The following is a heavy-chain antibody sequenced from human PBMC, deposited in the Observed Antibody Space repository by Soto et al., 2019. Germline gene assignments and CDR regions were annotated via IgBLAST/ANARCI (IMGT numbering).Heavy chain of an antibody. D-gene: IGHD1-26*01. V-gene: IGHV4-31*03. CDR2: IYYSGST. Sequence: SETLSLTCTVSGGSISSGGYYWSWIRQHPGKGLEWIGYIYYSGSTYYNPSLKSRVTISVDTSKNQFSLKLSSVTAADTAVSYCARAELVGATDYWGQGTLVTVSS. CDR3: ARAELVGATDY. CDR1: GGSISSGGYY. J-gene: IGHJ4*02.